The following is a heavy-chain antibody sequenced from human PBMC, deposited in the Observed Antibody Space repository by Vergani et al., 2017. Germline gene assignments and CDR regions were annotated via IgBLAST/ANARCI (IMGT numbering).Heavy chain of an antibody. Sequence: QVQLQESGPGLVKPSETLSLTCTVSGGSISSYYWSWIRQPPGKGLEWIGYIYYSGSTNYNPSLKSRVTISVDTSKNQFSLKLSSVTAADTAVYYCARASLRGSDPWGQGTLVTVSS. CDR3: ARASLRGSDP. CDR1: GGSISSYY. J-gene: IGHJ5*02. CDR2: IYYSGST. D-gene: IGHD3-3*01. V-gene: IGHV4-59*01.